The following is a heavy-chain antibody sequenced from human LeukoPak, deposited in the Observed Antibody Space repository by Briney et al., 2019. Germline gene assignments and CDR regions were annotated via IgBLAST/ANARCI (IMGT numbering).Heavy chain of an antibody. CDR2: IKQDGSEK. CDR3: ARDEYSSGWYFGYFDY. V-gene: IGHV3-7*01. D-gene: IGHD6-19*01. CDR1: GFTFSSYW. J-gene: IGHJ4*02. Sequence: PGGSLRLSCAASGFTFSSYWMSWVRRPPGRGLEGVANIKQDGSEKYYVVSVKGRFTISRDNAKNSLYLQMNSLRAEDTAVYYCARDEYSSGWYFGYFDYWGQGTLVTVSS.